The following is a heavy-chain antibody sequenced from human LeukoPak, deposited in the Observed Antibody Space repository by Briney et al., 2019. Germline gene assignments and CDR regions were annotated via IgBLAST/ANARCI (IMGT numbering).Heavy chain of an antibody. CDR3: AREPVTIFGVVIHWFDP. J-gene: IGHJ5*02. CDR2: IIPILGIA. CDR1: GGTFSSYA. Sequence: ASVKVSCKASGGTFSSYAISWVRQAPGQGLEWMGRIIPILGIANYAQTFQSRVTITADKSTSTAYMALSSLRSEDTAVYYCAREPVTIFGVVIHWFDPWGQGTLVTVSS. V-gene: IGHV1-69*04. D-gene: IGHD3-3*01.